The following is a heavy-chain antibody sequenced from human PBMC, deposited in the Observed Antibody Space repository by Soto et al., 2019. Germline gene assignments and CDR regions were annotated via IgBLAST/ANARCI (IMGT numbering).Heavy chain of an antibody. Sequence: QVQLVQSGAEVKKPGASVKFSCKASGYTFTSYGISWVRQAPGQGLEWMGWISTYNGDTNYAQKFQGRVPLTTDTSTTTVYMELRSLRSDDTAVYYCARDHPTVTTFGYWGQGTLVPVSS. CDR2: ISTYNGDT. D-gene: IGHD4-17*01. V-gene: IGHV1-18*01. J-gene: IGHJ4*02. CDR1: GYTFTSYG. CDR3: ARDHPTVTTFGY.